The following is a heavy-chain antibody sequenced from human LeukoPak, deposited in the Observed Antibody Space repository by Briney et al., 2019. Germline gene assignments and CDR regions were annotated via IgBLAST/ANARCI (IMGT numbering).Heavy chain of an antibody. J-gene: IGHJ3*02. CDR1: GGSINSSRSY. Sequence: TSETLSLTCTVSGGSINSSRSYWGWIRQPPGKGLEWIGSIYYSGSTYYNPSLRSRVTISIDTSKNQFSLKLNSVTAADTAVYHCARPNSHYLGNDAFDIWGQGTMVTVSS. CDR3: ARPNSHYLGNDAFDI. D-gene: IGHD4-11*01. CDR2: IYYSGST. V-gene: IGHV4-39*07.